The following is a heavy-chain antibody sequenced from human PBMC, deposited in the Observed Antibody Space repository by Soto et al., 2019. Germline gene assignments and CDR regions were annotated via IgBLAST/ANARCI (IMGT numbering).Heavy chain of an antibody. CDR2: ITSSGDT. J-gene: IGHJ4*02. CDR1: GFTFSDYA. Sequence: LRLSCAASGFTFSDYAMSWVRQAPGKGLAWVSTITSSGDTYYAGSVKGRFTISRDNSKNTLYLQVTSLRAEDAAVYYCVKDAPGSGWLSDYWGQGTLVTVSS. D-gene: IGHD3-22*01. V-gene: IGHV3-23*01. CDR3: VKDAPGSGWLSDY.